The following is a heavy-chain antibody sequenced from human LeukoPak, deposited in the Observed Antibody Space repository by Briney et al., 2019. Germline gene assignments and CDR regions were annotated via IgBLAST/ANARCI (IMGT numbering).Heavy chain of an antibody. Sequence: SETLSLTCTVSGGSIRSSYYYWGWIRQPPGKGLEWIGSIYDSGSTYYNPSLKSRVTISVDTSKNQFSLKLSSVTAADTAVYYCARAVVGETFDYWGQGTLVTVSS. V-gene: IGHV4-39*01. CDR3: ARAVVGETFDY. CDR1: GGSIRSSYYY. D-gene: IGHD1-26*01. J-gene: IGHJ4*02. CDR2: IYDSGST.